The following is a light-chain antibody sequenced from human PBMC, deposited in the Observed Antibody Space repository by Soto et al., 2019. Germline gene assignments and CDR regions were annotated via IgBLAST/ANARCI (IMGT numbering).Light chain of an antibody. Sequence: EFVVTQYPGTLSLSPGERATLSCRASQTVRNNYLAWYQQKPGQAPRLLIYDASSRATGIPDRFSGGGSGTDFTLTISRLEPEDFAVYYCQQYGNSPITFGQGTRLEIK. CDR1: QTVRNNY. CDR2: DAS. CDR3: QQYGNSPIT. V-gene: IGKV3-20*01. J-gene: IGKJ5*01.